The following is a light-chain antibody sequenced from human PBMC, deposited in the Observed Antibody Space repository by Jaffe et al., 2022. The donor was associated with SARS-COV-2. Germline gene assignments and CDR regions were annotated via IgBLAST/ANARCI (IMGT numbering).Light chain of an antibody. CDR3: QTWGTGIGV. CDR2: FDSDGSH. V-gene: IGLV4-69*02. Sequence: QLVLTQSPSASASLGASVKLTCTLTSGHNNYAIAWHQQQPEKGPRFLMKFDSDGSHYKGDGIPDRFSGSSSGAERYLTISSLQSEDEADYYCQTWGTGIGVFGGGTKLTVL. J-gene: IGLJ3*02. CDR1: SGHNNYA.